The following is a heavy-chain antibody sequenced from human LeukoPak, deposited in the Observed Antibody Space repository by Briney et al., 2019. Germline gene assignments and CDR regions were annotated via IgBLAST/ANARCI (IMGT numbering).Heavy chain of an antibody. J-gene: IGHJ6*03. CDR1: GYSISSGYY. V-gene: IGHV4-38-2*02. CDR2: IYHSGST. CDR3: ARSSEGRYYYDSSGFSYYYYYMDV. Sequence: PSEILSLTCTVSGYSISSGYYWGWIRQPPGKGLEGIGSIYHSGSTYYNPSLRSRVTISVDTSKNQFSLKLSSVTAADTAVYYCARSSEGRYYYDSSGFSYYYYYMDVWGKGTTVTISS. D-gene: IGHD3-22*01.